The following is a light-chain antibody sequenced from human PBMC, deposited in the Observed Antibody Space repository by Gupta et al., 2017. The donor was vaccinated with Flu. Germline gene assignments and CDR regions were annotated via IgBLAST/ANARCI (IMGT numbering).Light chain of an antibody. J-gene: IGKJ1*01. Sequence: DIQLTQSPSTLSASVGDRVTITCRASQSISSWLAWYRQKPGKAPKLLIYTASTLESGVPSRFSGSGSGTEFTLTISSLQPDDFATYYCHQYDTFPWTFGQGTKVDIK. V-gene: IGKV1-5*03. CDR1: QSISSW. CDR2: TAS. CDR3: HQYDTFPWT.